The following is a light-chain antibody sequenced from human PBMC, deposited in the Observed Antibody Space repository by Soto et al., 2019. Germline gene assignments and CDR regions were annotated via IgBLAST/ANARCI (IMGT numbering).Light chain of an antibody. CDR1: QSISSW. Sequence: DIQMTQSPSTLSASVGDRVTITCRASQSISSWLAWYQQKPGKAPKLLIYKASSLESGVPSRFSGSGSGTEFTLTISSLQPDDFATYYCQHYNSYPPRTFGQGTKVEIK. CDR2: KAS. V-gene: IGKV1-5*03. CDR3: QHYNSYPPRT. J-gene: IGKJ1*01.